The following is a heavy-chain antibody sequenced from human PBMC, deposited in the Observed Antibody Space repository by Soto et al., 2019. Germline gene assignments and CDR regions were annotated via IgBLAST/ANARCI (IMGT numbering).Heavy chain of an antibody. CDR3: AREYCSTTSCWGGMDV. CDR1: GLTFDDYA. V-gene: IGHV3-9*01. J-gene: IGHJ6*02. D-gene: IGHD2-2*01. CDR2: ISRNSGSI. Sequence: GVSLRLSCAASGLTFDDYAMHWVRQAPGKGLEWVSGISRNSGSIGYEPSVKGRFTISRDHAKNSLYLQMNSLRAEDTALYYCAREYCSTTSCWGGMDVWGQGTTVTVSS.